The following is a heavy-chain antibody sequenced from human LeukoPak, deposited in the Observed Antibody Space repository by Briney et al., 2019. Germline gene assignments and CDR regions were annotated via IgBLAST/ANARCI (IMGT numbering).Heavy chain of an antibody. Sequence: TGGSLRLSCAASGFTFSSYSMNWVRQAPGKGLGLVGRIKSKTGGGTTDYAAPVKGTFTISRDDSKNTLYLQMNSLKTEDTAVYYCTTGPPPYYYDSTFDIWGQGTMVTVSS. CDR1: GFTFSSYS. D-gene: IGHD3-22*01. V-gene: IGHV3-15*07. CDR3: TTGPPPYYYDSTFDI. J-gene: IGHJ3*02. CDR2: IKSKTGGGTT.